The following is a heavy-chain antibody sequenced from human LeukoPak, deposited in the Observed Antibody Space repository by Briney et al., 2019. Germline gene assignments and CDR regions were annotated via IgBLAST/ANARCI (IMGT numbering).Heavy chain of an antibody. CDR1: GYSFTSYW. J-gene: IGHJ4*02. CDR3: ARLVELRSIDY. CDR2: IYPGDSDT. Sequence: GESLKISCKGSGYSFTSYWIGWVRQMPGKGLEWMGIIYPGDSDTRYSPSFQGQVTISADKSISTTYPQWSSLKASDTAMYYCARLVELRSIDYWGQGNLVTVSS. D-gene: IGHD1-7*01. V-gene: IGHV5-51*01.